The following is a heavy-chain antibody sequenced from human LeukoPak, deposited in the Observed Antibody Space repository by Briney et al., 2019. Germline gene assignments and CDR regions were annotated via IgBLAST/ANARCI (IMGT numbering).Heavy chain of an antibody. J-gene: IGHJ4*02. V-gene: IGHV3-23*01. D-gene: IGHD6-13*01. Sequence: QLGGSLRLSCAASGFTFSSYAMSWVRQAPGKGLEWVSAISGSGGSTYYADSVKGRFTISGDNSKNTLYLQMNSLRAEDTAVYYCAKDSSSWYVFDYWGQGTLVTVST. CDR2: ISGSGGST. CDR1: GFTFSSYA. CDR3: AKDSSSWYVFDY.